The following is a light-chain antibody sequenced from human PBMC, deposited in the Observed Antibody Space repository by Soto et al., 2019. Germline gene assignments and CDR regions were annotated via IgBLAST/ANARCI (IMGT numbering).Light chain of an antibody. J-gene: IGKJ5*01. CDR3: QQYDNLPSIT. Sequence: DIQMTQSPSSLSASVGDRVTITCQASQDISNYLNWYQQKPGKAPKLLIYDASNLETGVPSRFSGSGSGTDLTFTISSLQPEDIATYYCQQYDNLPSITFGQGKRLDFK. CDR2: DAS. CDR1: QDISNY. V-gene: IGKV1-33*01.